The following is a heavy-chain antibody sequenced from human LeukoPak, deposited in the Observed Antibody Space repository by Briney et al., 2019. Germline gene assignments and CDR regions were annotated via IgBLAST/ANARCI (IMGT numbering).Heavy chain of an antibody. D-gene: IGHD4-23*01. Sequence: ASVKVSCKASGYTFTGYYMHWVRQAPGQGLEWMGWINPNSGGTNYAQKFQGRVTMTRDTSISTAYMELSRLRSDDTAVYYCARDDGGNSYYYYGMDVWGQGTTVTVSS. V-gene: IGHV1-2*02. CDR1: GYTFTGYY. CDR2: INPNSGGT. CDR3: ARDDGGNSYYYYGMDV. J-gene: IGHJ6*02.